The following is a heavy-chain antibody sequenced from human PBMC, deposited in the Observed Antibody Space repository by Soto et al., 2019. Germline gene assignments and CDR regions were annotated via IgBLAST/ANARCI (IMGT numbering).Heavy chain of an antibody. D-gene: IGHD6-19*01. CDR2: ISYSGST. CDR3: ARSAVAGSLAWFDP. Sequence: VSGGSISSGGYYWGWIRQPPGKGLEWIGSISYSGSTYYNPSLKSRVTISRDMSKNQFSLKLSSVTAADTTVYYCARSAVAGSLAWFDPWGQGTLVTVSS. CDR1: GGSISSGGYY. J-gene: IGHJ5*02. V-gene: IGHV4-39*01.